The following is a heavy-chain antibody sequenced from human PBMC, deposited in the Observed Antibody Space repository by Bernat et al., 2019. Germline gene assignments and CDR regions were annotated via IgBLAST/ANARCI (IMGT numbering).Heavy chain of an antibody. D-gene: IGHD5-18*01. Sequence: QLQLQESGPGLVKPSETLSLTCTVSGGSISSSGYYWGWIRQPPGKGLEWIGSVYYSGSTYYNPSLKSRVTISVDTSKNQFSLKLSSVTAADTAVYYCARQPDTANFDYWGQGTLVTVSS. J-gene: IGHJ4*02. CDR2: VYYSGST. CDR3: ARQPDTANFDY. CDR1: GGSISSSGYY. V-gene: IGHV4-39*01.